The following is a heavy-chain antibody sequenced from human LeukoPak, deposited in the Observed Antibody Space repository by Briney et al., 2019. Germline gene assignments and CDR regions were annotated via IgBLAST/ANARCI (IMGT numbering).Heavy chain of an antibody. CDR1: GFTVSSNY. V-gene: IGHV3-66*01. CDR2: IYSAGNT. J-gene: IGHJ4*02. D-gene: IGHD3-22*01. CDR3: ARAHDRGYYYGFDY. Sequence: GGSLRLSCAASGFTVSSNYMSWVRQAPGKGLEWVSVIYSAGNTYYADSVQGRFTMSRENPENTLYLQMNGLRAEDTAVYYCARAHDRGYYYGFDYWGQGTLVTVSS.